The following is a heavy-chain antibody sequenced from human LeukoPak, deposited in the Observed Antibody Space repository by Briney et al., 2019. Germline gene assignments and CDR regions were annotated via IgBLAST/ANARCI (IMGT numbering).Heavy chain of an antibody. CDR1: GGSISSSSYY. Sequence: SETLSLTCTVSGGSISSSSYYWGWIRQPPGKGLEWIGSIYYSGSTYYNPSLKSRVTISVDTSKNQFSLKLSSVTAADTAVYYCARRPTYYYDGSYYVDVWGKGTTVTVSS. V-gene: IGHV4-39*01. CDR3: ARRPTYYYDGSYYVDV. J-gene: IGHJ6*03. CDR2: IYYSGST. D-gene: IGHD3-22*01.